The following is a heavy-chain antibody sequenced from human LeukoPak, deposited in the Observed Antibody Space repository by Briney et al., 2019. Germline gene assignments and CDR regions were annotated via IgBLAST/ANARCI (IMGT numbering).Heavy chain of an antibody. V-gene: IGHV3-48*03. J-gene: IGHJ4*02. Sequence: GGSLRLSCAASGFTFSSYEMNWGRQAPGKGVEWVSYIRSSGRTKYYADYVKGRLTIYRDNAKNSLYLQMNSLRAEDTAVYYCARGKWEPLDYWGQGTLVTVSS. CDR1: GFTFSSYE. D-gene: IGHD1-26*01. CDR3: ARGKWEPLDY. CDR2: IRSSGRTK.